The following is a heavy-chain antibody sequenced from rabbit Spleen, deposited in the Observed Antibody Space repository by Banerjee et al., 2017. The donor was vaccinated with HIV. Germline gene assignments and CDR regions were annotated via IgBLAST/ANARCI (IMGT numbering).Heavy chain of an antibody. V-gene: IGHV1S45*01. D-gene: IGHD4-2*01. CDR3: ARDTGSRDYFNL. J-gene: IGHJ4*01. CDR1: GFSFSSSYW. CDR2: IYPVGSDGT. Sequence: QEQLEESGGDLVKPEGSLTLTCTASGFSFSSSYWICWVRQAPGKGLEWIGCIYPVGSDGTFYASWAKGQFTISRTSSTTVTLQMTSLTAADTATYFCARDTGSRDYFNLWGPGTLVTVS.